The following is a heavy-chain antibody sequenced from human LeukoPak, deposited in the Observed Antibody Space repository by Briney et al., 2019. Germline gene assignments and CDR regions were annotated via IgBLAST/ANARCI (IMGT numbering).Heavy chain of an antibody. D-gene: IGHD2-21*02. CDR3: ARDRRGDPDAFDI. CDR2: IYYSGST. CDR1: GGSISSSSYY. V-gene: IGHV4-39*07. J-gene: IGHJ3*02. Sequence: SETLSLTCTVSGGSISSSSYYWGWIRQPPGKGLEWIGSIYYSGSTYYNPSLKSRVTISVDTSKNQFSLKLSSVTAADTAVYYCARDRRGDPDAFDIWGQGTMVTVSS.